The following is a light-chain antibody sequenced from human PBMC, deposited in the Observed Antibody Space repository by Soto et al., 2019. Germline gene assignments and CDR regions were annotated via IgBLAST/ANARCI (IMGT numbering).Light chain of an antibody. V-gene: IGLV2-14*01. CDR3: SSYTSRSTFV. J-gene: IGLJ1*01. CDR1: SSYVGGYNY. Sequence: QSVLTQPASVSGSPGQSITISCTGSSSYVGGYNYVSWYQQHPGKAPKLMIYGVSNRPSGVSNRFSGSKSGNTASLTISGLQAEDEAVFYCSSYTSRSTFVFRSGTKVTV. CDR2: GVS.